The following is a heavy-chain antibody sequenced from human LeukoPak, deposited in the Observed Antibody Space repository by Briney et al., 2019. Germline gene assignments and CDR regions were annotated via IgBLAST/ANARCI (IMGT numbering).Heavy chain of an antibody. CDR3: AKAGLSGWGPYYFDY. V-gene: IGHV3-23*01. D-gene: IGHD6-19*01. J-gene: IGHJ4*02. CDR2: ISGSGGST. CDR1: GFTFSSYS. Sequence: GGSLRLSCAASGFTFSSYSMNWVRQAPGKGLEWVSAISGSGGSTYYADSVKGRFTISRDNSKNTLYLQMNSLRAEDTAVYYCAKAGLSGWGPYYFDYWGQGTQVTVSS.